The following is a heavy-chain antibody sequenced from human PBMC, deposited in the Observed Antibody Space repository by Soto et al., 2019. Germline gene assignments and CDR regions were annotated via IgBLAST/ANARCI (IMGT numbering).Heavy chain of an antibody. V-gene: IGHV4-61*01. Sequence: QVQLQESGPGLVKPSETLSLTCAVSGGSGSSGSYKWSWIRQPPGKGLEWIGFISYSGSTNYNPAIKCGVSISVYTTKNQFSLKLSSVTAADTAVYYCAREEMGVVTDFWGKGTLVTVSA. D-gene: IGHD2-15*01. CDR1: GGSGSSGSYK. J-gene: IGHJ4*02. CDR2: ISYSGST. CDR3: AREEMGVVTDF.